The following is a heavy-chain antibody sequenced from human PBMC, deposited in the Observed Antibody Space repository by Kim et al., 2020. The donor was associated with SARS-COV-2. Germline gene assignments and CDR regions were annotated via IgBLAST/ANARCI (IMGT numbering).Heavy chain of an antibody. CDR1: GFTFSSYA. CDR3: AKVPPYSRRLNYGMDV. Sequence: GGSLRLSCAASGFTFSSYAMSWVRQAPGKGLEWVSTISGSGGSTYYADSVKGRFTISRDNAKNTLYLQMNSLRAEDTAIYYCAKVPPYSRRLNYGMDVWGQGTTVTVSS. D-gene: IGHD6-13*01. CDR2: ISGSGGST. J-gene: IGHJ6*02. V-gene: IGHV3-23*01.